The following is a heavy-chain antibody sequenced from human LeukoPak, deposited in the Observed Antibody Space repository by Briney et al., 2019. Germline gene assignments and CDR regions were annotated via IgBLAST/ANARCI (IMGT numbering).Heavy chain of an antibody. CDR3: ARDFYNGSGLENFDY. V-gene: IGHV3-48*03. CDR1: GFTFSSYE. Sequence: GGSLRLSCAASGFTFSSYEMNWVRQAPGKGLEWVSYISSSGSTIYYADSVKGRFTISRDNAKNSLYLQMNSLRAEDTAVYYCARDFYNGSGLENFDYWSQGTLVTVSS. J-gene: IGHJ4*02. D-gene: IGHD6-19*01. CDR2: ISSSGSTI.